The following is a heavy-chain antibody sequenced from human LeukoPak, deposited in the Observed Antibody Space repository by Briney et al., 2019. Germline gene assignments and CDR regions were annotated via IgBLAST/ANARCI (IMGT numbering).Heavy chain of an antibody. CDR2: LYHSASS. D-gene: IGHD3-10*01. J-gene: IGHJ6*03. CDR3: ARDNAKQQALGGYFYYMDV. V-gene: IGHV4-59*02. Sequence: SETLSLTCSVSGDSVTNYYWSWIRQFPGKGLEWIGYLYHSASSNYNPSLQSRVSLSLDTSKNQFSLRLESVTAADTAIYYCARDNAKQQALGGYFYYMDVWGRGTTVTVSS. CDR1: GDSVTNYY.